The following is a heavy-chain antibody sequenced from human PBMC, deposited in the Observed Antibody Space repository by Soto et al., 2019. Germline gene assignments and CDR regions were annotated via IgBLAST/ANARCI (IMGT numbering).Heavy chain of an antibody. CDR1: GYTFTSYG. CDR3: VVAAQPFYFDS. D-gene: IGHD2-15*01. CDR2: ISAYNGNT. Sequence: QVQLVQSGAEVKKPGASVKVSCQASGYTFTSYGISWVRQAPGQGLEWMGWISAYNGNTNYAQQLQGRVTMTTDTSTSTAYMEMMSLRSADTAVYSCVVAAQPFYFDSWGQGTLVTVAS. V-gene: IGHV1-18*01. J-gene: IGHJ4*02.